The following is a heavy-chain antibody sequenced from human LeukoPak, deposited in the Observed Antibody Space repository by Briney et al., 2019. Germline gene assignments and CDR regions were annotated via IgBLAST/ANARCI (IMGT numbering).Heavy chain of an antibody. CDR1: GFILSGYS. CDR3: ARDRGPATFVTPRLGY. CDR2: ISSTSSFT. V-gene: IGHV3-21*01. Sequence: GGSLRLSCAASGFILSGYSMNWVRQAPGKGLEWVSSISSTSSFTYYADSVKGRFTISRDNAKNSLYLEMNSLRAEDTAIYFCARDRGPATFVTPRLGYWGQGTLVTVSS. D-gene: IGHD3-10*01. J-gene: IGHJ4*02.